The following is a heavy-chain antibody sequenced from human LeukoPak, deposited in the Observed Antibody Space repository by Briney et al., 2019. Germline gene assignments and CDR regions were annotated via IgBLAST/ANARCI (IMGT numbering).Heavy chain of an antibody. CDR2: IYPGDSDT. CDR1: GYSFTNNW. Sequence: GESLKISCQGSGYSFTNNWIGWVRQMPGKGLEWMAIIYPGDSDTRYSPSFQGQVTISADKSISTAYLQWSSLKASDTAMYYCARGRRGLVSLFRYYYYGMDVWGQGTTVTVSS. V-gene: IGHV5-51*01. J-gene: IGHJ6*02. CDR3: ARGRRGLVSLFRYYYYGMDV. D-gene: IGHD6-19*01.